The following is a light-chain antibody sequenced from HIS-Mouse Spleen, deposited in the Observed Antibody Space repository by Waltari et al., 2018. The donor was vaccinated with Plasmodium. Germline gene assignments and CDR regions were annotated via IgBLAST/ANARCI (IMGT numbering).Light chain of an antibody. CDR1: SSDVGRYNL. CDR3: CSYAGSRMV. Sequence: QSALTQPASVSGSPGQSITISCTGTSSDVGRYNLVSWYQQHPAKAPKLRIYEGSKRPSGVSNRFSGSKSGNTASLTISGLQAEDEADYYCCSYAGSRMVFGGGTKLTVL. J-gene: IGLJ2*01. CDR2: EGS. V-gene: IGLV2-23*01.